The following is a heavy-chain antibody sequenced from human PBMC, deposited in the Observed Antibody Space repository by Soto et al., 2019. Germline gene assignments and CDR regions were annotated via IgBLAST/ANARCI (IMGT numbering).Heavy chain of an antibody. CDR2: IYYSGST. Sequence: PSETLSLTCTVSGGSISSSSYYWGWIRQPPGKGLEWIGSIYYSGSTYYNPSLKSRVTISVDTSKNQFSLKLSSVTAADTAVYYCARGSYDILTGYYLLDNWGQGTLVTVSS. V-gene: IGHV4-39*07. CDR3: ARGSYDILTGYYLLDN. CDR1: GGSISSSSYY. D-gene: IGHD3-9*01. J-gene: IGHJ4*02.